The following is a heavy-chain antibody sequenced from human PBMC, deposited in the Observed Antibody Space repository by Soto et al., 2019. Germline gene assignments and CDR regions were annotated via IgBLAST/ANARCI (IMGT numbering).Heavy chain of an antibody. CDR2: ISGSGGST. CDR3: AKDSIVLMVYAASDY. CDR1: GFTFSSYA. D-gene: IGHD2-8*01. Sequence: PVGSLRLSCAASGFTFSSYAMSWVRQAPGKGLEWVSAISGSGGSTYYADSVKGRFTISRDNSKNTLYLQMNSLRAEDTAVYYCAKDSIVLMVYAASDYCGQGTLVTVSS. J-gene: IGHJ4*02. V-gene: IGHV3-23*01.